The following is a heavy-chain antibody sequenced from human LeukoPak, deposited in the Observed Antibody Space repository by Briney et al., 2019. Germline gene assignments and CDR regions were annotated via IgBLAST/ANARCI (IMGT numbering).Heavy chain of an antibody. Sequence: GGSLRLSCAASGFTFSSYSMNWVRQAPGKGLEWVSSISSSSSYIYYADSVKGRFTISRDNTKNSLYLQMNSLRAEDTAVYYCARGTQYRYCSGGSCYSAGYWGQGTLVAVSS. D-gene: IGHD2-15*01. CDR2: ISSSSSYI. V-gene: IGHV3-21*01. CDR1: GFTFSSYS. J-gene: IGHJ4*02. CDR3: ARGTQYRYCSGGSCYSAGY.